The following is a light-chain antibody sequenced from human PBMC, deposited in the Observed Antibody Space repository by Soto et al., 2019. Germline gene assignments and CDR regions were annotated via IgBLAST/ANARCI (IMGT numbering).Light chain of an antibody. V-gene: IGLV8-61*01. J-gene: IGLJ3*02. CDR3: VLYMSSGISV. CDR2: ATN. Sequence: QTVVTQEPSFSVSPGGTVTLTCGLSSGSVSTSYYPSWYQQTPGQAPRTLIYATNTRSSGVPDRFSGSILGDKAALTITGAQADDESDYYCVLYMSSGISVFGGGTQLTV. CDR1: SGSVSTSYY.